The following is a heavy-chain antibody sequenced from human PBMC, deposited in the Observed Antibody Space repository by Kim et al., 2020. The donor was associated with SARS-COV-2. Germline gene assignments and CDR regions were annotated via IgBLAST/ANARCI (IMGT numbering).Heavy chain of an antibody. CDR2: ISYSGST. J-gene: IGHJ4*02. Sequence: SETLSLTCTVSGGSISGSSYYWGWIRQPPGKGLEWIGSISYSGSTYYNPSLKSRVTISVDTSKNQFSLKLSSVTAASVTAADTAMYYCARHRSTRVGATPTEYFDFWGQGTLVTVSS. V-gene: IGHV4-39*01. CDR3: ARHRSTRVGATPTEYFDF. CDR1: GGSISGSSYY. D-gene: IGHD1-26*01.